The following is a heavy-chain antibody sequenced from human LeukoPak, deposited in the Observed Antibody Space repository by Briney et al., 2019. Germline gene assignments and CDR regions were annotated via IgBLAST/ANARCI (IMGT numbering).Heavy chain of an antibody. Sequence: PGGSLRLSCAASGFTFSDYYMSWIRQAPGKGLEWVSYISSSGSTIYYADSVKGRFTISRDNAKNSLYLQMNSLRAEDTAVYCCARDPGDGYNHYYGMDVWGQGTTVTVSS. CDR1: GFTFSDYY. V-gene: IGHV3-11*01. J-gene: IGHJ6*02. CDR3: ARDPGDGYNHYYGMDV. CDR2: ISSSGSTI. D-gene: IGHD5-24*01.